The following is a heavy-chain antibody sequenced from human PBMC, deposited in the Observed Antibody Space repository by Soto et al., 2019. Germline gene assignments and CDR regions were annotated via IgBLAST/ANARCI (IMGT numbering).Heavy chain of an antibody. Sequence: PGGSLRLSCAASGFTFSSYSMNWARQAPGKGLEWVSSISSSSSYIYYADSVKGRFTISRDNAKNSLYLQMNSLRAEDTAVYYCARGVLGIWHRGRPGIDYWGQGTLVTVSS. D-gene: IGHD2-21*01. J-gene: IGHJ4*02. CDR3: ARGVLGIWHRGRPGIDY. CDR2: ISSSSSYI. CDR1: GFTFSSYS. V-gene: IGHV3-21*01.